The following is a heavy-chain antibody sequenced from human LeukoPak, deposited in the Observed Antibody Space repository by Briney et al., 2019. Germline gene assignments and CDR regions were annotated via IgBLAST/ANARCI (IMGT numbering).Heavy chain of an antibody. CDR3: ARDMSSGWSFDH. D-gene: IGHD6-19*01. CDR2: IYTSGST. Sequence: SETLSLTCTVPGGSISSYYWSWIRQPAGKGLEWIGRIYTSGSTNYNPSLKSRVTMSVDTSKNQFSLKLSSVTAADTAVYYCARDMSSGWSFDHWGQGTLVTVSS. CDR1: GGSISSYY. J-gene: IGHJ4*02. V-gene: IGHV4-4*07.